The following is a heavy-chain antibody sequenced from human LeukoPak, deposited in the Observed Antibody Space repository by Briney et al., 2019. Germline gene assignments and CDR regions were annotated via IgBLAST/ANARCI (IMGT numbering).Heavy chain of an antibody. J-gene: IGHJ6*02. CDR3: ARAETHYDVLTGHNGNYYYGMDV. Sequence: PSETLSFTCTVSGGSIRSYYWSWIRQPPGKGLEWMGYIYYSGSTNYNPSLKSRVTISLDTSKNQFSLRLSSVIAADTAVYYCARAETHYDVLTGHNGNYYYGMDVWGQGTTVTVSS. CDR2: IYYSGST. D-gene: IGHD3-9*01. CDR1: GGSIRSYY. V-gene: IGHV4-59*01.